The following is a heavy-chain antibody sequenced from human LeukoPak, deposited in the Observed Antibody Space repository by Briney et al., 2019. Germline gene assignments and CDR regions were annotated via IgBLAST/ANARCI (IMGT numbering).Heavy chain of an antibody. D-gene: IGHD6-13*01. V-gene: IGHV4-34*01. CDR3: ARVGRRTAGY. CDR1: GGSISSYY. J-gene: IGHJ4*02. Sequence: PSETLSLTCTVSGGSISSYYWSWIRQPPGKGLEWIGEINHSGSTNYNPSLKSRVTISVDTSKNQFSLKLSSVTAADTAVYYCARVGRRTAGYWGQGTLVTVSS. CDR2: INHSGST.